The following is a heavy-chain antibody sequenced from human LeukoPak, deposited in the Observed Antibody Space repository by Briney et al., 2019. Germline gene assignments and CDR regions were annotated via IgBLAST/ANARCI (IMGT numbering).Heavy chain of an antibody. CDR2: IYSGGST. J-gene: IGHJ4*02. D-gene: IGHD2-15*01. CDR1: GFTVSSNY. Sequence: GGSLRLSCAASGFTVSSNYMSWVRQAPGKGLEWVSVIYSGGSTYYADSVKGRFTISRDNSKNTLYLQMNSLRAEDTAVYYCARGYCSGGSCYSAAEYWGQGTLVTVSS. CDR3: ARGYCSGGSCYSAAEY. V-gene: IGHV3-66*01.